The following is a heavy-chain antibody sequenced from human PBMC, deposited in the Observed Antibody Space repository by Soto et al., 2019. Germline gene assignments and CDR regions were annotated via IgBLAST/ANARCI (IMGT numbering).Heavy chain of an antibody. CDR3: ARATSVTSSFFYYGLDV. V-gene: IGHV4-30-4*08. CDR1: GGSISNDDFY. J-gene: IGHJ6*02. D-gene: IGHD4-17*01. Sequence: QVQLQESGPGLVKPSQTLSLTCTVSGGSISNDDFYWSWIRQPPGKGLEWIGHIYYNGNTYYNPXLKSRLPMPXDXSXNXXSLHLSSVIAADSASYFCARATSVTSSFFYYGLDVWGQGTTVTVSS. CDR2: IYYNGNT.